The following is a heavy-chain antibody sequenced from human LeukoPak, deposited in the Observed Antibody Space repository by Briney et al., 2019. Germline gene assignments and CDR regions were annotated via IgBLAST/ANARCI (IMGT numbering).Heavy chain of an antibody. V-gene: IGHV3-21*01. CDR3: AKAIAPRRGGFDY. Sequence: GGSLRLSCAASGFTFSSYTMTWVRQAPGKGLEWVSSISSSSSYIYSADSVKGRFTISRDNAKKSLYLQMSSLRAEDTAVYYCAKAIAPRRGGFDYWGQGILVTVSS. J-gene: IGHJ4*02. D-gene: IGHD6-6*01. CDR2: ISSSSSYI. CDR1: GFTFSSYT.